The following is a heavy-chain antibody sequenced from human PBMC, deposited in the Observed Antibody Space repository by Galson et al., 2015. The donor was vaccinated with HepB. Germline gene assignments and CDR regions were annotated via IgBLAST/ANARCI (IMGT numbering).Heavy chain of an antibody. CDR3: AKLTGGTIFGVAHWYFDY. J-gene: IGHJ4*02. Sequence: SLRLSCAASGFTFSSYAMSWVRQAPGKGLEWVSAISGSGGSTYYADSVKGRFTISRDNSKNTLYLQMNSLRAEDTAVYYCAKLTGGTIFGVAHWYFDYWGQGTLVTVSS. CDR1: GFTFSSYA. CDR2: ISGSGGST. D-gene: IGHD3-3*01. V-gene: IGHV3-23*01.